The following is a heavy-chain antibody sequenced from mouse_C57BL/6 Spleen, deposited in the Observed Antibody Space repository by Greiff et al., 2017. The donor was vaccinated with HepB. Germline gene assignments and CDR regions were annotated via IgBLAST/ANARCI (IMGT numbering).Heavy chain of an antibody. CDR2: IYPGDGDT. CDR1: GYAFSSSW. V-gene: IGHV1-82*01. CDR3: ARGPRLGPFAY. Sequence: VKLQESGPELVKPGASVKISCKASGYAFSSSWMNWVKQRPGKGLEWIGRIYPGDGDTNYNGKFKGKATLTADKSSSTAYMQLSSLTSEDSAVYFCARGPRLGPFAYWGQGTLVTVSA. D-gene: IGHD1-2*01. J-gene: IGHJ3*01.